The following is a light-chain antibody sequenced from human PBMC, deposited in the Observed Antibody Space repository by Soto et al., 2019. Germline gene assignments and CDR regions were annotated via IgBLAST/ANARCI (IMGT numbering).Light chain of an antibody. Sequence: QSALTQPASVSGSPGQSITISCTGTSSDIGGYNYVSWYQQHPGKAPKLMIYDVINRPSGVSNRVSGSKSGNTASLTISGLQAEDEAAYYCSSYTTSSTLVVFGGGTKLTVL. CDR1: SSDIGGYNY. CDR2: DVI. CDR3: SSYTTSSTLVV. V-gene: IGLV2-14*01. J-gene: IGLJ2*01.